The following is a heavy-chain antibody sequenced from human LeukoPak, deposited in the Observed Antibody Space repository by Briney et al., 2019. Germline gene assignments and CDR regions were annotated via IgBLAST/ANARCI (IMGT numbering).Heavy chain of an antibody. Sequence: SETLSLTCTVSGGSISSSSYYWGWIRQPPGKGLEWIGSIYYSGSTYYNPSLKSRVTISVDTSKNQFSLKLTSVTAADTAVYYCARETSQKGAHYMDVWGKGTTVTISS. CDR2: IYYSGST. J-gene: IGHJ6*03. V-gene: IGHV4-39*07. CDR1: GGSISSSSYY. CDR3: ARETSQKGAHYMDV. D-gene: IGHD3-16*01.